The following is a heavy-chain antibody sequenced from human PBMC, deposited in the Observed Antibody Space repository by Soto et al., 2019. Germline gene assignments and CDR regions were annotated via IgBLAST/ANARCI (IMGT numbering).Heavy chain of an antibody. CDR1: GFTFISYW. Sequence: PGGSLRLSWAASGFTFISYWMHWVRQAPGKGLVWVSRIKSDGSSTSYADSVKGRFTISRDNAKNTLYLQMNSLRVEDTAVYYCARSDWFDPWGQGNLVTVSS. J-gene: IGHJ5*02. V-gene: IGHV3-74*01. CDR2: IKSDGSST. CDR3: ARSDWFDP.